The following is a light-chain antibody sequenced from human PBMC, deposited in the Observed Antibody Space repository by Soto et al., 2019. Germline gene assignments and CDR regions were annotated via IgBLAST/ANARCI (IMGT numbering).Light chain of an antibody. V-gene: IGKV3-15*01. J-gene: IGKJ5*01. CDR2: ETS. CDR3: QQRYSWPPIT. Sequence: EIVMTQSPATLSVSPGEGATLSCRASQSVNSNLAWYQQKPCQAPRLLIYETSTRATGVPVRFSGSGCGTEFTHTISSLQSEDFAVYYCQQRYSWPPITFGQGTRLEIK. CDR1: QSVNSN.